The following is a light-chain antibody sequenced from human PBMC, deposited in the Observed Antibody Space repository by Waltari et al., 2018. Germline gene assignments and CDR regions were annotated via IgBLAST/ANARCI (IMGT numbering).Light chain of an antibody. J-gene: IGKJ4*01. CDR3: EQYDGSVLT. Sequence: IVLTQSPDTLSLSPGERATLSCKASQAIGHNFLVWYQQKPGQAPRPLIHGASRRATGFPDRFSGSGSGTDFALTISRLEVEDFAVYYCEQYDGSVLTFGGGTKLEIK. CDR2: GAS. V-gene: IGKV3-20*01. CDR1: QAIGHNF.